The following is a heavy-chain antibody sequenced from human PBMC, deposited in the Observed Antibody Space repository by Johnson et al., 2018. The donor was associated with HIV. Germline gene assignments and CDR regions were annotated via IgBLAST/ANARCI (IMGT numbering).Heavy chain of an antibody. CDR3: AKDQGGTYNLGAFDS. J-gene: IGHJ3*01. CDR2: VLYDGGKK. V-gene: IGHV3-30*02. Sequence: QVQLVESGGGVVQPGGSLRLSCAASGFTFSSYALHWVRQAPGKGLEWVAVVLYDGGKKYYLESVKGRFNISRDNSKNTLHLQMNSLRPEDTALYYCAKDQGGTYNLGAFDSWGQGTMVTVSS. CDR1: GFTFSSYA. D-gene: IGHD1-14*01.